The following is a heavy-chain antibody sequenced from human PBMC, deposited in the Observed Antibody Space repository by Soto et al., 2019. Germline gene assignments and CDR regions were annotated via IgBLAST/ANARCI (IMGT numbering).Heavy chain of an antibody. V-gene: IGHV4-34*01. D-gene: IGHD2-15*01. J-gene: IGHJ6*02. CDR3: ARQEDSYYYTMDV. CDR1: GGSFSGYY. CDR2: INHSGST. Sequence: PSETLSLTCAVYGGSFSGYYWSWIRQPPGKGLEWIGEINHSGSTNYNPSLKSRVTISVDTSKNQFSLKLSSVTAADTAVYYCARQEDSYYYTMDVWGQGTTVTVS.